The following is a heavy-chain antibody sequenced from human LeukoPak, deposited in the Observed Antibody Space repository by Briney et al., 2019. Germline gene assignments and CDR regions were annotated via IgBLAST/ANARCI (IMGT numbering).Heavy chain of an antibody. J-gene: IGHJ4*02. Sequence: PSETLSLTCTVSGGSISSSSYYWGWIRQPPGKGLEWIGSIYYSGSTYYNPSLKSRVTISVDTSKNQFSLKLSSVTAADTAVYYCARDRIVGATGADYWGQGTLVTVSS. V-gene: IGHV4-39*07. CDR2: IYYSGST. CDR3: ARDRIVGATGADY. D-gene: IGHD1-26*01. CDR1: GGSISSSSYY.